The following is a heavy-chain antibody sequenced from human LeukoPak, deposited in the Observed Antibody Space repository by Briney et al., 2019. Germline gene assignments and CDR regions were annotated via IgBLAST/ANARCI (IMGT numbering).Heavy chain of an antibody. CDR3: ARDGMATILNP. J-gene: IGHJ5*02. Sequence: ASVKVSCKASGGTFSSYAISWVRQAPGQGLEWMGGIIPIFGTANYAQKFQGRVTITTDESTSTAYMELSGLRSEDTAVYYCARDGMATILNPWGQGTLVTVSS. V-gene: IGHV1-69*05. CDR2: IIPIFGTA. D-gene: IGHD5-24*01. CDR1: GGTFSSYA.